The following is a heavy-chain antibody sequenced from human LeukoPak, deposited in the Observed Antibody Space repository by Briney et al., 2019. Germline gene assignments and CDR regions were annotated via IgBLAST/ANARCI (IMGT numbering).Heavy chain of an antibody. V-gene: IGHV3-23*01. CDR2: VSASGAST. CDR3: ARQHTAWYVDY. D-gene: IGHD1-1*01. Sequence: PGGSLRLSCAASGFSFSNYGMSWVRQAPGKGLEWVSGVSASGASTDSEDSVKGRFIISRDNSKNTVFLQMNSLRAEDTAVYYCARQHTAWYVDYWGQGILVTVSS. CDR1: GFSFSNYG. J-gene: IGHJ4*02.